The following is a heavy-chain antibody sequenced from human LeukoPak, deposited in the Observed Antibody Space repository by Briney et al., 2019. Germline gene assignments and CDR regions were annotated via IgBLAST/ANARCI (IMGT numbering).Heavy chain of an antibody. J-gene: IGHJ6*02. Sequence: PGRSLRLSCAASGFTFSSYWMGWVRQAPGKGLEWVANIKQDGSEKYYVDSVKGRLTISRDNAKNSLYLQMNSLRAEDTAVYYCARDPYYDSSGYVYYYYYGMDVWGQGTTVTVSS. CDR2: IKQDGSEK. CDR3: ARDPYYDSSGYVYYYYYGMDV. CDR1: GFTFSSYW. V-gene: IGHV3-7*01. D-gene: IGHD3-22*01.